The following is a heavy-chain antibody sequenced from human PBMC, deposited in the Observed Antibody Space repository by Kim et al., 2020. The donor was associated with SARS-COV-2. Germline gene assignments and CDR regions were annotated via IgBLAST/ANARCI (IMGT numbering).Heavy chain of an antibody. Sequence: TNYAQKLPGRVTMTTDTSTSTAYMELRSLRSDDTAVYYCARIVAQINDYWGQGTLVTVSS. J-gene: IGHJ4*02. CDR2: T. D-gene: IGHD2-21*01. CDR3: ARIVAQINDY. V-gene: IGHV1-18*01.